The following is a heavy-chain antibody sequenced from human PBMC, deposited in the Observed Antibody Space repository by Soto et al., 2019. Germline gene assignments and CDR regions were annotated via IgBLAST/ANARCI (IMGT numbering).Heavy chain of an antibody. J-gene: IGHJ4*02. D-gene: IGHD3-16*02. CDR3: TTYDYHYRWAY. Sequence: VQLVESGGGLVKPGGSLRLSCAASGFTFSHSWMSWVRQVPGKGLEWVARIKSETDGGTTDYAAPVEGRFTISRDDSKNTLFLQMNSMKTEDTSVYYCTTYDYHYRWAYWGQGTLVTVSS. CDR1: GFTFSHSW. V-gene: IGHV3-15*01. CDR2: IKSETDGGTT.